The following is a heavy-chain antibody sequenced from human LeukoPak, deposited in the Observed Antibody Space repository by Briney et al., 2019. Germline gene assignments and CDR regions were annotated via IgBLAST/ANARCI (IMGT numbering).Heavy chain of an antibody. CDR1: GGTFSSYA. Sequence: PRASVKVSCKASGGTFSSYAISWVRQAPGQGLEWMGRIIPILGIANYAQKFQGRVTITADKSTSTAYMELSSLRSEDTAVYYCARGFRDGYNSLDYWGQGTLVTVSS. D-gene: IGHD5-24*01. CDR2: IIPILGIA. J-gene: IGHJ4*02. V-gene: IGHV1-69*04. CDR3: ARGFRDGYNSLDY.